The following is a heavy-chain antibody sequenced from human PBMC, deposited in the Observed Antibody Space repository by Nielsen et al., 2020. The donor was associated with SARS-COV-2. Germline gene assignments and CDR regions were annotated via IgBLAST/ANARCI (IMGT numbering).Heavy chain of an antibody. CDR3: ARDHYSHSSGYYRNWFDP. D-gene: IGHD3-22*01. Sequence: ASVKVSCKASGYTFTSYYMHWVRQAPGQGLEWMGIINPGGGSTSYAQKFQGRVTMTRDTSTSTVYMELSSLRSEDTAVYYCARDHYSHSSGYYRNWFDPWGQGTLVTVSS. CDR1: GYTFTSYY. J-gene: IGHJ5*02. V-gene: IGHV1-46*01. CDR2: INPGGGST.